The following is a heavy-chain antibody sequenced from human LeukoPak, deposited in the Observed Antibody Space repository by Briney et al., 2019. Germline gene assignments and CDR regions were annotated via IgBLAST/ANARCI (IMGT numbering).Heavy chain of an antibody. CDR1: GSSISSYY. CDR3: ASLGSLWFGELFDY. CDR2: IYYSGST. Sequence: PSETLSLTCTVSGSSISSYYWSWIRQPPGKGLEWIGYIYYSGSTNYNPSLKSRVTISVDTSKNQFSLKLSSVTAADTAVYYCASLGSLWFGELFDYWGQGTLVTVSS. J-gene: IGHJ4*02. D-gene: IGHD3-10*01. V-gene: IGHV4-59*12.